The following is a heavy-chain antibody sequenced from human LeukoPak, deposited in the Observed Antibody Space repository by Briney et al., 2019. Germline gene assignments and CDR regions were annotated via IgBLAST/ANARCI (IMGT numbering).Heavy chain of an antibody. CDR1: GYTLTELS. CDR3: ATDRNDGFDP. D-gene: IGHD1-1*01. Sequence: ASVKVSCKVSGYTLTELSMHWVRQAPGKGLEWMGGFDPEDGETIYAQKFQGRVTMIEDTSTDTAYMELSSLRSEDTAVYYCATDRNDGFDPWGQGTLVTVSS. J-gene: IGHJ5*02. V-gene: IGHV1-24*01. CDR2: FDPEDGET.